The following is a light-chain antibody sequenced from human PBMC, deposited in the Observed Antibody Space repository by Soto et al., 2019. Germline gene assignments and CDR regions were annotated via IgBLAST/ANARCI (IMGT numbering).Light chain of an antibody. CDR2: GAS. CDR3: QQYGSSPPLT. Sequence: EIVLTQSPGTLSLSPGERATLSCRASQSVSSSYLAWYQQKPGQAPRPLIYGASSRATGIPDRFSGSGSGTDFTLTISRLEPEEFSVYYCQQYGSSPPLTFGPGTKVDIK. CDR1: QSVSSSY. J-gene: IGKJ3*01. V-gene: IGKV3-20*01.